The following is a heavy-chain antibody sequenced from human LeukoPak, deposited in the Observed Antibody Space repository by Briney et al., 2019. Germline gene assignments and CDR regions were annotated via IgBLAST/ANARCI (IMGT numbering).Heavy chain of an antibody. CDR3: ARDQGSIAAHQPFDY. V-gene: IGHV4-39*07. CDR1: GGSISSSSYY. CDR2: IYYSGST. D-gene: IGHD6-6*01. Sequence: SETLSLTCTVSGGSISSSSYYWGWIRQPPGKGLEWIGSIYYSGSTYYNPSLKSRVTISVDTSKNQFSLKLSSVTAADTAVYYCARDQGSIAAHQPFDYWGQGTLATVSS. J-gene: IGHJ4*02.